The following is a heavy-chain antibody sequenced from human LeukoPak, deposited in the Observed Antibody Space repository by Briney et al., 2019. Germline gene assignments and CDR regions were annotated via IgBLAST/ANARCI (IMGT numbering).Heavy chain of an antibody. V-gene: IGHV1-2*02. Sequence: ASVKVSCKASGYTLTDYHTIWVRQVPGQGLEWMAWMKPNSGGINYAQEFQGRVTVTRDTSISTAFMELSSLRSDDTAIYYCARDPVDGYSHYDYWGQGTLVTVSS. CDR1: GYTLTDYH. CDR2: MKPNSGGI. D-gene: IGHD5-24*01. J-gene: IGHJ4*02. CDR3: ARDPVDGYSHYDY.